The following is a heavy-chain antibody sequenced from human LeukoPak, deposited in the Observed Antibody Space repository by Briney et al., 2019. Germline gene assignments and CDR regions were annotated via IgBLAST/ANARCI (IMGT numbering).Heavy chain of an antibody. CDR2: ISGSGGST. D-gene: IGHD6-13*01. Sequence: GGSLRLSCAASGFTFSSYAMSWVRQAPGRGLEWVSAISGSGGSTYYADSVKGRFTISRENSKNTLYLQMNSLRAADTAVYYCARGEEASRIAAAGDYYGMDVWGQGTTVTVSS. CDR3: ARGEEASRIAAAGDYYGMDV. J-gene: IGHJ6*02. CDR1: GFTFSSYA. V-gene: IGHV3-23*01.